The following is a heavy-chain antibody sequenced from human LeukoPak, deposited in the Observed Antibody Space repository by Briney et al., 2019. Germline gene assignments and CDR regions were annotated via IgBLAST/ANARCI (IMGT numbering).Heavy chain of an antibody. J-gene: IGHJ6*03. CDR2: INHGGST. CDR3: ARGPRFFTGGGVTYYYYYYMDV. CDR1: GGSFSGYY. V-gene: IGHV4-34*01. D-gene: IGHD3-16*01. Sequence: SETLSLTCAVYGGSFSGYYWSWIRQPPGKGLEWIGEINHGGSTNYNPSLKSRVTISVDTSKNQFSLKLSSVTAADTAEYYCARGPRFFTGGGVTYYYYYYMDVWGKGTTVTVSS.